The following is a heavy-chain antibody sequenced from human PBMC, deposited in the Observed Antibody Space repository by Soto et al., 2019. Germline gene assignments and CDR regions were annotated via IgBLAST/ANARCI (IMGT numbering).Heavy chain of an antibody. CDR3: ASISTNVLRFLELLSRNDDFDI. CDR2: IYYSGST. CDR1: GGSISSSSYY. V-gene: IGHV4-39*01. J-gene: IGHJ3*02. D-gene: IGHD3-3*01. Sequence: PSETLSLTCTVSGGSISSSSYYWGWIRQPPGKGLEWIGSIYYSGSTYYNPSLKSRVTISVDTSKNQFSLKLSSVTAADTAVYYCASISTNVLRFLELLSRNDDFDIWGQGTMVTVSS.